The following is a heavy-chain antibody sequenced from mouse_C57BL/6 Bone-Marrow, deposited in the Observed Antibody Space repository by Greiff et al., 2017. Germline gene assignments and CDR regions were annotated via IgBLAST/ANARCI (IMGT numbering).Heavy chain of an antibody. J-gene: IGHJ4*01. CDR2: IYPRSGNT. CDR1: GYTFTSYG. CDR3: ARTLYYYAMDY. Sequence: QVHVKQSGAELARPGASVKLSCKASGYTFTSYGISWVKQRTGQGLEWIGEIYPRSGNTYYNEKFKGKATLTADKSSSTAYMELRSLTSEDSAVYFFARTLYYYAMDYWCQGTSVTVSS. V-gene: IGHV1-81*01. D-gene: IGHD2-3*01.